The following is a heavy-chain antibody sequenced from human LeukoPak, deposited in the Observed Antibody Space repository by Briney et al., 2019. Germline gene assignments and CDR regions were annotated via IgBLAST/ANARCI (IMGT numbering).Heavy chain of an antibody. CDR3: ASRTYYDFWSGYRGKDAFDI. Sequence: SETLSLTCTVSGGSISSGSYYWSWIRQPAGKGLEWIGRIYTSGSTNYNPSPKSRVTISVDTSKDQFSLKLSSVTAADTAVYYCASRTYYDFWSGYRGKDAFDIWGQGTMVTVSS. J-gene: IGHJ3*02. CDR1: GGSISSGSYY. V-gene: IGHV4-61*02. D-gene: IGHD3-3*01. CDR2: IYTSGST.